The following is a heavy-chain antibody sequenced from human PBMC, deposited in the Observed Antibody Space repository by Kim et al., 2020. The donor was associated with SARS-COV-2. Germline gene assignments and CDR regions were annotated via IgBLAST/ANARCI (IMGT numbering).Heavy chain of an antibody. D-gene: IGHD2-15*01. CDR2: ISGYNGNT. V-gene: IGHV1-18*01. Sequence: ASVKVSCKATGYTFTTYGLNWVRQAPGQGLEWMGWISGYNGNTKYEQKVQGRVTMTTDTSTSTAYLELRSLRSDDTALYYCARGKYAGGGGFDYWGQGTL. CDR1: GYTFTTYG. J-gene: IGHJ4*02. CDR3: ARGKYAGGGGFDY.